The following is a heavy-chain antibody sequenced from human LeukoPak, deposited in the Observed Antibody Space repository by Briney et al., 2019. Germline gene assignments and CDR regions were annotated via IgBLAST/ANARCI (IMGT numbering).Heavy chain of an antibody. CDR2: INTNSGGT. CDR1: GYTFTGYY. J-gene: IGHJ4*02. D-gene: IGHD3-10*01. V-gene: IGHV1-2*02. CDR3: ARKFGGSGTSADY. Sequence: GASVKVSCMASGYTFTGYYIHWVRQAPGQGLEWMGWINTNSGGTDYAQKFQGRVTMTRDTSSSTAYMELSSLRSDDTAVYYCARKFGGSGTSADYWGQGTLVTVSS.